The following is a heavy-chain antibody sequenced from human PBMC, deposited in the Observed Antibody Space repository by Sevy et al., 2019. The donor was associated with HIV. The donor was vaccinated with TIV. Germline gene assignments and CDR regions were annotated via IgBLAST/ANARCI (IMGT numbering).Heavy chain of an antibody. V-gene: IGHV3-21*01. D-gene: IGHD6-19*01. Sequence: GESLKISCAASGFTFSSYSVNWVRQAPGKGLEWVSSISSSSSYIYYADSVKGRFTISRDNAKNSLYLQMNSLRAEDTAVYYCASWHEYSSGYYWGQGTLVTVSS. J-gene: IGHJ4*02. CDR2: ISSSSSYI. CDR1: GFTFSSYS. CDR3: ASWHEYSSGYY.